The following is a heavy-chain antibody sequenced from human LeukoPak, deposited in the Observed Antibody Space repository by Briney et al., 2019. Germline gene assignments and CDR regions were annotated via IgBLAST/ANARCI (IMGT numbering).Heavy chain of an antibody. J-gene: IGHJ4*02. D-gene: IGHD1-26*01. Sequence: SPTLSLTCAISGDSVSSNSAAWNWLRQSPSRGLEWLGSTYYRSKWYNNYALSVKSRITINPDTSKNQFSLQLNSVTPEDTAVYYCAREEGSGNYYGYFDYWGQGTLVSVSS. CDR1: GDSVSSNSAA. V-gene: IGHV6-1*01. CDR3: AREEGSGNYYGYFDY. CDR2: TYYRSKWYN.